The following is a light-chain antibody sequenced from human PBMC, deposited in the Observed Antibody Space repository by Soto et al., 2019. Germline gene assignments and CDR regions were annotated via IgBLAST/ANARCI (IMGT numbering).Light chain of an antibody. J-gene: IGLJ3*02. V-gene: IGLV1-44*01. Sequence: QSVLTQPPSASGTPGQRVTISCSGSSSNIGSNTVNWYQQLPGTAPKLLIDKNNQRPSGVPDRFSGSKSDTSASLAVSGLQSEDEADYYCAAWDDSLNGRVFGGGTKLTVL. CDR3: AAWDDSLNGRV. CDR1: SSNIGSNT. CDR2: KNN.